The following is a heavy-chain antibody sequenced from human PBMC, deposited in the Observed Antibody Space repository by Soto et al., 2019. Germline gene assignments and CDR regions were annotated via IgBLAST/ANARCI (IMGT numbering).Heavy chain of an antibody. V-gene: IGHV4-61*08. Sequence: SETLSLTCTVSADSFRGAEYYWSWIRQPLGKGPEWIGYTYYNGDTKYNPALRSRVTMSEDTSKNQFSLRLSSMTAADTAVYFCARGPAYIDGWRTFDLWGRGILVTVSS. CDR3: ARGPAYIDGWRTFDL. J-gene: IGHJ4*02. CDR2: TYYNGDT. CDR1: ADSFRGAEYY. D-gene: IGHD6-19*01.